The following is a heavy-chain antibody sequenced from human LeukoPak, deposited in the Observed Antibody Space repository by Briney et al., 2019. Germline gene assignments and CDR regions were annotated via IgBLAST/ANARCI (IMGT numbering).Heavy chain of an antibody. CDR1: GFTFDNYG. Sequence: GGSLRLSCAASGFTFDNYGMTWVRQVPGKGLEWIAEINWIGDTTRYGDSVKGRFTISRDNAKNSLDLQINSLRVEDTAFYYCATNPPGRTYLQDWGQGTLVTVSS. CDR3: ATNPPGRTYLQD. V-gene: IGHV3-20*04. J-gene: IGHJ1*01. CDR2: INWIGDTT. D-gene: IGHD1-1*01.